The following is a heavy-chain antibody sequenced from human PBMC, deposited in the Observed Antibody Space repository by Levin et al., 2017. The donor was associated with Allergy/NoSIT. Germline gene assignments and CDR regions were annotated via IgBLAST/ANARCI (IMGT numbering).Heavy chain of an antibody. J-gene: IGHJ4*02. CDR2: IYYSGST. CDR1: GGSISSGGYY. CDR3: ARGDGYNPLGY. V-gene: IGHV4-31*03. Sequence: TLSLTCTVSGGSISSGGYYWSWIRQHPGKGLEWIGYIYYSGSTYYNPSLKSRVTISVDTSKNQFSLKLSSVTAADTAVYYCARGDGYNPLGYWGQGTLVTVSS. D-gene: IGHD5-24*01.